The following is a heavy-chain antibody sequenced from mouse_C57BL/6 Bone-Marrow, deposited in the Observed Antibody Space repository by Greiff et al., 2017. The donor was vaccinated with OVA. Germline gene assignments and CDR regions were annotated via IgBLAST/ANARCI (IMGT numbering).Heavy chain of an antibody. V-gene: IGHV1-72*01. CDR1: GYTFTSCW. D-gene: IGHD2-13*01. CDR2: IGPNSGGS. CDR3: ARRVVYYGDGGYAMDY. Sequence: VQLQQPGAELVQPGASVKLSCKASGYTFTSCWMHWVKQRPGRGLEWIGRIGPNSGGSKSNEKFKSKATLTVAKPSSTAYMKLSSLTSEDSAVYNCARRVVYYGDGGYAMDYWGQGTSVTVSS. J-gene: IGHJ4*01.